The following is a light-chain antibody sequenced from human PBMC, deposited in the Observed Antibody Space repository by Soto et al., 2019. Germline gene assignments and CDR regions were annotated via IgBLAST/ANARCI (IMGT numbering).Light chain of an antibody. CDR3: QQRSNWPLT. Sequence: EIVLTQSPATLSVSPGERATLSCRASQSVSSNLAWYQQKPGQAPRLLIYGASGRATGTPDRFSGSGSGTDFTLTISSLEPEDFAVYYCQQRSNWPLTFGGGTKVDIK. CDR2: GAS. J-gene: IGKJ4*01. V-gene: IGKV3-11*01. CDR1: QSVSSN.